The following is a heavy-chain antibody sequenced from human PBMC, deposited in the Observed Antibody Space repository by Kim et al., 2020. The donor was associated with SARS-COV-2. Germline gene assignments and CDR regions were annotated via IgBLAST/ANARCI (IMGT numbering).Heavy chain of an antibody. CDR3: AKLNGRYSGYEDAFDI. J-gene: IGHJ3*02. Sequence: SVKGRFTISRDNSKNTLYLQMNSLRAEDTAVYYCAKLNGRYSGYEDAFDIWGQGTMVTVSS. D-gene: IGHD5-12*01. V-gene: IGHV3-23*01.